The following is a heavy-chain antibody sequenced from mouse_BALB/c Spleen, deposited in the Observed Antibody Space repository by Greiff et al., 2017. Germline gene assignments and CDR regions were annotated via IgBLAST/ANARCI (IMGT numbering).Heavy chain of an antibody. J-gene: IGHJ2*01. CDR1: GYAFTNYL. D-gene: IGHD2-4*01. CDR2: INPGSGGT. Sequence: VQLQQSGAELVRPGTSVKVSCKASGYAFTNYLIEWVKQRPGQGLEWIGVINPGSGGTNYNEKFKGKATLTADKSSSTAYMQLSSLTSDDSAVYFCARCDYDDFDYWGQGTTLTVSS. V-gene: IGHV1-54*01. CDR3: ARCDYDDFDY.